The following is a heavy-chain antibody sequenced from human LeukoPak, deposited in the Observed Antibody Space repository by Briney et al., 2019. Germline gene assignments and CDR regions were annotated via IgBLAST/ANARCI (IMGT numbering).Heavy chain of an antibody. V-gene: IGHV3-21*01. CDR2: ISSSSSYI. J-gene: IGHJ4*02. CDR3: ARVLVVPAVIAPSDY. D-gene: IGHD2-2*02. Sequence: GGSLRLSCAASGFTFSSYSMNWVRQAPGKGLEWVSSISSSSSYIYYADSVKGRFTISRDNAKNSLYLQMNSLRAEDTAVYYCARVLVVPAVIAPSDYWGQGTLVTVSS. CDR1: GFTFSSYS.